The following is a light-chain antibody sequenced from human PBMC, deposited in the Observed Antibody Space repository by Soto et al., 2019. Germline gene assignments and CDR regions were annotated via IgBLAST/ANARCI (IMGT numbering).Light chain of an antibody. CDR2: EVS. V-gene: IGLV2-8*01. CDR3: SSFAGNNNLV. Sequence: QSALTQPPSASGSPGHSVTISCTGTSSDVGGYNYVSWYQQHPGKAPKLMVSEVSKRPSGVPDRYSGSKSGNTASLTVYGLQAEDEADYYCSSFAGNNNLVFGGGTKLTVL. J-gene: IGLJ2*01. CDR1: SSDVGGYNY.